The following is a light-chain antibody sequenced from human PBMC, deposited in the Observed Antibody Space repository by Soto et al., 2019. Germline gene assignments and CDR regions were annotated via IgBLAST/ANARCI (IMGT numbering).Light chain of an antibody. CDR2: GAS. CDR1: QDISTS. V-gene: IGKV1-8*01. J-gene: IGKJ1*01. CDR3: QQYYSSPPT. Sequence: AIRMTQSPSSFSASSGDRVTITCRASQDISTSLAWYRQSPGKAPQFLIYGASTLQIGVPSRFSGGGSGTDFTLTISSLQSEDFATYYCQQYYSSPPTFGQGTKVEI.